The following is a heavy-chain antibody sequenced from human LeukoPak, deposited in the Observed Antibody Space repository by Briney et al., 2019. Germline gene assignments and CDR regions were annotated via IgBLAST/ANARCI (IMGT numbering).Heavy chain of an antibody. D-gene: IGHD3-10*01. Sequence: SETLSLACSVSDDSITGYYWSWIRQPPGKGLEWIGNIYYTGNTYYNSSLKSRVTISLDTSKNQFSLKVISMTAADTAAYYCTKSDGYGLIRICGRGTMVTVSS. CDR1: DDSITGYY. CDR3: TKSDGYGLIRI. V-gene: IGHV4-59*12. J-gene: IGHJ3*02. CDR2: IYYTGNT.